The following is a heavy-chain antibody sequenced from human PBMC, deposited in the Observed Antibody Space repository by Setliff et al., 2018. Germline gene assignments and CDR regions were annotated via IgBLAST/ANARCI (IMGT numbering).Heavy chain of an antibody. J-gene: IGHJ4*02. V-gene: IGHV1-18*01. CDR2: ISPYNGAT. Sequence: ASVKVSCKASGYTFTSYAISWVRQAPGQGLEWMGWISPYNGATDCARKLESRVTMTTDTSTSTAYLELRSLTSDDTAVYYCARGNEGLYWGQGTLVTVSS. CDR3: ARGNEGLY. CDR1: GYTFTSYA.